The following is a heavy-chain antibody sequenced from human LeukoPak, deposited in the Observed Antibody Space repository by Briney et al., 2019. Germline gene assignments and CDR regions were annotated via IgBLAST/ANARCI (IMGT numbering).Heavy chain of an antibody. CDR1: GGTFTSYA. CDR3: ASGFSSGWYSSGGIDY. J-gene: IGHJ4*02. CDR2: IILIFGTA. V-gene: IGHV1-69*05. Sequence: ASVKVSCKASGGTFTSYAISLVRQAPGQGLEWMGRIILIFGTANYAQKFQGRVTITTVESTSTAYMELSSLRSEDTAVDYCASGFSSGWYSSGGIDYWGQGTLVTVSA. D-gene: IGHD6-19*01.